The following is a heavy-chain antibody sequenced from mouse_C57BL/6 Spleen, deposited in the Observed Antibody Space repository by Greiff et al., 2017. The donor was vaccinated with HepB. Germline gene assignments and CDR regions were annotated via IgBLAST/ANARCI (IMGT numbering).Heavy chain of an antibody. Sequence: QVQLQQPGAELVKPGASVKLSCKASGSNFTSYWMHWVKQRTEQGLEWIGNINPSNGGTKYTEKFKGKATLTVDKSSNTAYMQLSSLTSEDTAVYYCARTWCNSFDYWGQGTTLTVSS. V-gene: IGHV1-53*01. CDR1: GSNFTSYW. CDR2: INPSNGGT. CDR3: ARTWCNSFDY. D-gene: IGHD1-1*02. J-gene: IGHJ2*01.